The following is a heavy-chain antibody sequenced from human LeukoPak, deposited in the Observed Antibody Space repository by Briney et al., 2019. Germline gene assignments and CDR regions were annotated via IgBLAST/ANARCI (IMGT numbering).Heavy chain of an antibody. J-gene: IGHJ4*02. D-gene: IGHD6-19*01. V-gene: IGHV3-7*01. CDR1: GFTFSSYW. Sequence: GGSLRLSYVASGFTFSSYWMTWVRQAPGKGLEWLANIKEDGSIQYYLDSVRGRFTISRDNAKTSVYLQLNSLRADDTAVYYCARDVWTGVAVSDYWGQGTLVTVSS. CDR2: IKEDGSIQ. CDR3: ARDVWTGVAVSDY.